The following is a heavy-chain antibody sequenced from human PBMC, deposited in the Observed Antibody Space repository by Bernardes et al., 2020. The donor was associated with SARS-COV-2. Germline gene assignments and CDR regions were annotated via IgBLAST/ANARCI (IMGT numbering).Heavy chain of an antibody. Sequence: SETLSLTCTVSGGSISSGSYYWSWIRQPAGKGREWVGRIYSSGTTNYNPSLKSRVTISRDTSKNQFSLKLSSVTAADTAVYYCARDRVDCSGGSCYSAIDYWGQGTLVTVSS. D-gene: IGHD2-15*01. V-gene: IGHV4-61*02. J-gene: IGHJ4*02. CDR1: GGSISSGSYY. CDR2: IYSSGTT. CDR3: ARDRVDCSGGSCYSAIDY.